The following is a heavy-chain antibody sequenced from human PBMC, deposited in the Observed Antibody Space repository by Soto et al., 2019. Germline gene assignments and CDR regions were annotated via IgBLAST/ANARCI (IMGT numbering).Heavy chain of an antibody. V-gene: IGHV1-69*01. D-gene: IGHD3-3*01. CDR1: GGTFSSYA. J-gene: IGHJ6*02. CDR2: IIPIFGTA. Sequence: QVQLVQSGAEVKKPGSSVKVSCKASGGTFSSYAISWVRQAPGQGLEWMGGIIPIFGTANYAQKFQGRVTITADESTSTAYMELSSLRSEDTAVYYCAREKYYEFWSGYEPAYYYYGMDVWGQGTTVTVSS. CDR3: AREKYYEFWSGYEPAYYYYGMDV.